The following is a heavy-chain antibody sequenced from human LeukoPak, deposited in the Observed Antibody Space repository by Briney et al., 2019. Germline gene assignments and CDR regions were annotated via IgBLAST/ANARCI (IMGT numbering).Heavy chain of an antibody. Sequence: SETLSLTCAVYGGSFSAYYWSWIRQPPGKGLEWIGAINHSGSTNYNPSLKSRVTISVDTSKNQFSLKLSSVTAADTAVYYSARYYDYVWGTSFDYWGQGTLVTVSS. CDR1: GGSFSAYY. V-gene: IGHV4-34*01. CDR3: ARYYDYVWGTSFDY. J-gene: IGHJ4*02. D-gene: IGHD3-16*01. CDR2: INHSGST.